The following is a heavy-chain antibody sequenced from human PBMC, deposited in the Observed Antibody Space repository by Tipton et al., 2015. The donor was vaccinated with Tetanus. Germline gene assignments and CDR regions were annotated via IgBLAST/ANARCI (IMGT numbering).Heavy chain of an antibody. V-gene: IGHV4-4*02. J-gene: IGHJ3*02. CDR2: IYHSGST. CDR3: ARTTTYHYDSSGPVDI. D-gene: IGHD3-22*01. CDR1: GGSISSSNW. Sequence: TLSLTCAVSGGSISSSNWWSWVRQPPGKGLEWIGEIYHSGSTNYNPSLKSRVTISVDKSKNQFSLKLSSVTAADTAGYYCARTTTYHYDSSGPVDIWGQGTMVTVSS.